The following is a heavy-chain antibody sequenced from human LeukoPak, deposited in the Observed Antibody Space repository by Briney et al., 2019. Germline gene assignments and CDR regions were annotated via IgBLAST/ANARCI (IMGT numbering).Heavy chain of an antibody. CDR1: GGSISSGGYY. V-gene: IGHV4-31*03. Sequence: PSETLSLTCTVSGGSISSGGYYWSWIRQHPGKGLEWIGYIYYSGSTYYNPFLKSRVTISVDTSKNQSSLKLSSVTAADTAVYYCARGLVVPAAIFAFDIWGQGTMVTVSS. J-gene: IGHJ3*02. CDR3: ARGLVVPAAIFAFDI. D-gene: IGHD2-2*01. CDR2: IYYSGST.